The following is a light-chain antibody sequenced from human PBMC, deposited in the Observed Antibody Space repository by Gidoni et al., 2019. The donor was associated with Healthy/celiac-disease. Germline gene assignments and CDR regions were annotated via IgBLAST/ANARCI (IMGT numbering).Light chain of an antibody. CDR1: QSVSSS. V-gene: IGKV3-15*01. CDR2: GAS. J-gene: IGKJ1*01. Sequence: EIVMTQSPATLSVSPGERATLSCRASQSVSSSLAWYQQKPGQPPRLLIYGASTRATGIPARFSGSGSGTEFTLTISSLQSEDVAVYYCQQYNNWPPWTFGQGTKVEIK. CDR3: QQYNNWPPWT.